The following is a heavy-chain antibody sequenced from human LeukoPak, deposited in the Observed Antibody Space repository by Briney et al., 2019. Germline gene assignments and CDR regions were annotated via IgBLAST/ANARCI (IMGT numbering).Heavy chain of an antibody. CDR2: ISDSGGST. CDR1: GFTFSSYA. CDR3: AKERAIAVAAYDFDY. D-gene: IGHD6-19*01. Sequence: GGSLRLSCAASGFTFSSYAMSWVRQAPGKGLEWVSAISDSGGSTYYADSVKGRFTISRDNSKNTLYLQMNSLRAEDTAVYYCAKERAIAVAAYDFDYWGQGTLVTVSS. V-gene: IGHV3-23*01. J-gene: IGHJ4*02.